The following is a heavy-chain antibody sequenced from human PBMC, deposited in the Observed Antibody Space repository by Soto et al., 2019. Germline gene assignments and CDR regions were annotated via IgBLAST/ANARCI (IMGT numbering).Heavy chain of an antibody. D-gene: IGHD1-1*01. V-gene: IGHV3-23*01. J-gene: IGHJ3*01. CDR3: AKDGQFRTDWCDV. CDR1: GFTFSSHG. Sequence: EAQLLESGGDWAQPGGSLRLSCAASGFTFSSHGMSWVRQVPGKGLEWIAGLSRGGGTTYYADSVKGRFTISRDMSKNILYLIVNSLNVGDTGLYYCAKDGQFRTDWCDVCGQWTMVTVSS. CDR2: LSRGGGTT.